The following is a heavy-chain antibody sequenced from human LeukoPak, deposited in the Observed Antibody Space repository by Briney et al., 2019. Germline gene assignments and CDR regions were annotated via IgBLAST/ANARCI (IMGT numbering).Heavy chain of an antibody. CDR2: IYHSGRT. J-gene: IGHJ4*02. D-gene: IGHD5-18*01. Sequence: PAQTLSLTCAVSGGSMSSRGYSWSWIRQPPGKALEWIGYIYHSGRTYYNPSLKSRVTMSVDRSKNQLSLNLSSVTAADTAVYYCARGVTSLYFDYWGQGTLVTVST. CDR3: ARGVTSLYFDY. V-gene: IGHV4-30-2*01. CDR1: GGSMSSRGYS.